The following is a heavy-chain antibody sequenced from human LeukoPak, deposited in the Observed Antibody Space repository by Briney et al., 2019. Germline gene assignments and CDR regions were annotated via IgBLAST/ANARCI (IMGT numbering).Heavy chain of an antibody. J-gene: IGHJ4*02. CDR2: INPEGSEK. V-gene: IGHV3-7*01. CDR3: ARDLAYSRLDY. D-gene: IGHD5-18*01. Sequence: GGSLRLSCAVSGLTFSSSWMDWVRQAPGKGLEWVASINPEGSEKYSADSVKGRFTISGDNAKNSLYLQMDSLRVEDTAFYYCARDLAYSRLDYWGQGMLVTVSS. CDR1: GLTFSSSW.